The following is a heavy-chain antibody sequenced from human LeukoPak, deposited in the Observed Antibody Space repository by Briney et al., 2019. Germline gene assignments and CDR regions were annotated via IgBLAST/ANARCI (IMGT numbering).Heavy chain of an antibody. Sequence: QPGGSLRLSCAASGFTFSSYSMNWVRQAPGKGLEWVSAISGSGGSTYYADSVKGRFTISRDNSKNTLYLQMNSLRAEDTAVYYCAKDRGEWELLRGFDYWGQGTLVTVSS. CDR1: GFTFSSYS. CDR2: ISGSGGST. V-gene: IGHV3-23*01. D-gene: IGHD1-26*01. J-gene: IGHJ4*02. CDR3: AKDRGEWELLRGFDY.